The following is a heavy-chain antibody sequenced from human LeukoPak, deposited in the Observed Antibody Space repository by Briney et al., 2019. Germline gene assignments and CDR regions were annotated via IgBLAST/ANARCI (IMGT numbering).Heavy chain of an antibody. J-gene: IGHJ5*02. D-gene: IGHD4-11*01. Sequence: PSQTLSLTCTVSGGSISSGSYYWSWIRQPAGKGLEWIGRIYTSGSTNYNPSLKSRVTISVDTSKNQFSLKLSSVTAADTAVYYCARLPDYSNYVDWFDPWGQGTLVTVSS. V-gene: IGHV4-61*02. CDR1: GGSISSGSYY. CDR2: IYTSGST. CDR3: ARLPDYSNYVDWFDP.